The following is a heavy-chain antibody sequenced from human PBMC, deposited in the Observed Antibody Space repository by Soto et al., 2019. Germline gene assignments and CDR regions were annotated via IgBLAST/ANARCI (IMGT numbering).Heavy chain of an antibody. D-gene: IGHD2-2*01. Sequence: GGSLRLSCTGSGFTFGDFGMSWFRQAPGKGLEWLSFIRSRGYGGTTESAASVRGRFITSRDDSKSFAYLQMNSLKTEDTAVYYCASLTSWSQEYYYGMDVWGQGTTVTVSS. V-gene: IGHV3-49*03. CDR2: IRSRGYGGTT. J-gene: IGHJ6*02. CDR1: GFTFGDFG. CDR3: ASLTSWSQEYYYGMDV.